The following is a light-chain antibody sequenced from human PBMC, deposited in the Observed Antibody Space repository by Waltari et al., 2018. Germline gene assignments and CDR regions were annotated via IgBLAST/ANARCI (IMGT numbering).Light chain of an antibody. CDR1: TSTIGNNY. CDR2: RNN. CDR3: AAWDDSLSGVV. V-gene: IGLV1-47*01. Sequence: QSVLTQPPSASGTPGQSIAISCSGSTSTIGNNYVSWYQQFPGTAPKPLIYRNNQRPSGVPDRFSGSKSGPSASLAISGLQSEDEADYYCAAWDDSLSGVVFGGGTKVTVL. J-gene: IGLJ2*01.